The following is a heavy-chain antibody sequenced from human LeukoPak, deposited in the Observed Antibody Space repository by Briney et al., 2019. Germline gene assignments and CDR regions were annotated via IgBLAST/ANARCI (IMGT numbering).Heavy chain of an antibody. J-gene: IGHJ6*03. D-gene: IGHD2-2*02. V-gene: IGHV1-69*05. CDR3: ARVAYQLLYPNSYYYTDV. CDR2: IIPIFGTA. Sequence: SVKVSCKASGGTFSSYAISWVRQAPGQGLEWMGGIIPIFGTANYAQKFQGRVTISTDESTSTAYMELSSLRSEDTAVYYCARVAYQLLYPNSYYYTDVWGKGTTVTVSS. CDR1: GGTFSSYA.